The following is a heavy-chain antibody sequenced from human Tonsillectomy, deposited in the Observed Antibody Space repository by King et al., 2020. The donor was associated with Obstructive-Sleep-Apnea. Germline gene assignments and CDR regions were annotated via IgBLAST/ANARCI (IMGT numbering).Heavy chain of an antibody. Sequence: VQLVESGGGVVQPGRSLRLSCAASGFTFYSYDMHWVRQAPGKRLEWVAITSYDGNYKYYADSVKGRFTISRDDSKQTLYLQINSLRTEDTAVYYCSNFYYWGQGTLVIVSS. CDR3: SNFYY. CDR2: TSYDGNYK. V-gene: IGHV3-30*18. CDR1: GFTFYSYD. J-gene: IGHJ4*02.